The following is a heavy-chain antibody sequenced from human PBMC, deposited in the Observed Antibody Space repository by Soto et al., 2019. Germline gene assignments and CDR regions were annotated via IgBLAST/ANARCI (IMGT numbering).Heavy chain of an antibody. CDR3: ATRFDGLGSYEY. V-gene: IGHV4-4*02. J-gene: IGHJ4*02. CDR2: SYHSGST. Sequence: QVQLQESGPGLVRPSGTLSLTCAVSGGSISSSNWWTWVRQPPGKGLEWIGESYHSGSTNYIPSLTRRVTISVGKSKNQFSLKLTSVTAADTAVYYCATRFDGLGSYEYWGQGTLVTVSS. CDR1: GGSISSSNW. D-gene: IGHD3-10*01.